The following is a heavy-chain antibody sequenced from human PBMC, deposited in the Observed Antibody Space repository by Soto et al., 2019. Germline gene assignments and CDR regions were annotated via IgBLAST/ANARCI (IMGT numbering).Heavy chain of an antibody. Sequence: GGSLRLSCAASGFTFSTYSMNWVRQAPGKGLEWVSYVSSSGSTTYYADSVKGRFTISRDNAKNSLYLQMSSLRDEDTAVYYCARVLGVWGQGTTVTVSS. V-gene: IGHV3-48*02. CDR3: ARVLGV. CDR2: VSSSGSTT. CDR1: GFTFSTYS. J-gene: IGHJ6*02.